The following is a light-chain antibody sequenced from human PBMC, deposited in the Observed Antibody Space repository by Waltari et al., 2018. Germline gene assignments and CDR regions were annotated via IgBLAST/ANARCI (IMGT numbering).Light chain of an antibody. J-gene: IGLJ3*02. Sequence: QSVLTQPPSVSAAPGQKVTISCSGPSFDIENSFVSWYQHLPGTAPKLLIYENDKRPSGIPDRLSASKSGTSATLDISGLQIGDEADYYCGTWDGSLRGWVFGGGTKLTVL. CDR2: END. V-gene: IGLV1-51*02. CDR1: SFDIENSF. CDR3: GTWDGSLRGWV.